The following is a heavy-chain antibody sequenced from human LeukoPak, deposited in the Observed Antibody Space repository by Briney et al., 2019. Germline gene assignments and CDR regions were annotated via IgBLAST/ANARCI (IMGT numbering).Heavy chain of an antibody. J-gene: IGHJ4*02. CDR3: ARTSVAGTI. D-gene: IGHD6-19*01. CDR1: GFTFSSYA. V-gene: IGHV3-64*01. CDR2: ISSNGGST. Sequence: PGGSLRLSXAASGFTFSSYAMHWVRQAPGKGLEYVSAISSNGGSTYYANSVKGRFTISRDNSKNTLYLQMGSLRAEDMAVYYCARTSVAGTIWGQGTLVTVSS.